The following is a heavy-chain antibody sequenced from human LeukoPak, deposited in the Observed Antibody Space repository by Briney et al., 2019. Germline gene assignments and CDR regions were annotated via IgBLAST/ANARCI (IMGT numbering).Heavy chain of an antibody. CDR2: ISYRGNNI. CDR3: SRAPNSRTWYMGGGFDY. D-gene: IGHD6-13*01. J-gene: IGHJ4*02. CDR1: GFTFSNYA. V-gene: IGHV3-30-3*01. Sequence: GRSLRLSCSASGFTFSNYAMYWVRRAPRRGLEGGAFISYRGNNIFYADSMERLFTVSRDNSKNTVYLQMKSHRSEHAAMYFCSRAPNSRTWYMGGGFDYWGQGTLVTASS.